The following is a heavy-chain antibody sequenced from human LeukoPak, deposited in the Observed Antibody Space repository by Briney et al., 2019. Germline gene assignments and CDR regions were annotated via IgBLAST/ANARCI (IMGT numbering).Heavy chain of an antibody. Sequence: GRSLRLSCSASGFTFRRHNIHWVRQAPGKGLEWVAVIWYDGSNKYYADSVKGRFTISRDNSKNTLYLQMNSLRAEDTAVYYCARDSQADYFDYWGQGTLVTISS. CDR3: ARDSQADYFDY. J-gene: IGHJ4*02. V-gene: IGHV3-33*08. CDR1: GFTFRRHN. CDR2: IWYDGSNK.